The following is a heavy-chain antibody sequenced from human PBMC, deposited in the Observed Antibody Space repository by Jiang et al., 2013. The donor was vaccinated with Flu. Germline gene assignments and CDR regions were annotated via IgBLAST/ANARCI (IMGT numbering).Heavy chain of an antibody. CDR3: ARGDSWQWQFFVY. Sequence: PGLVKPSETLSLTCNVSGDSIISYFWTWIRQTPGKGLEWIGYIYISGLTNYNPSLKSRVNMSLDTSKNQFYLKLSSVTAADTASYYCARGDSWQWQFFVYWGQGAHVTVSS. CDR2: IYISGLT. CDR1: GDSIISYF. J-gene: IGHJ4*02. D-gene: IGHD6-19*01. V-gene: IGHV4-4*09.